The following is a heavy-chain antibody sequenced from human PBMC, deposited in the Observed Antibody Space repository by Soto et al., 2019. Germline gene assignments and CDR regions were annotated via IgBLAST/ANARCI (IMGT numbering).Heavy chain of an antibody. CDR2: IIHIFGTA. CDR1: GGTFSSYA. J-gene: IGHJ6*02. D-gene: IGHD2-15*01. Sequence: QVQLVQSGAEVKKPGSSVKVSCKASGGTFSSYAISWVRQAPGQGLEWMGGIIHIFGTANYAQKFQGRVTITADESTSTAYMELSSLRPEDTAVYYCARAAGYCSGVSCYTYYYGMDVWGQGTTVTVSS. CDR3: ARAAGYCSGVSCYTYYYGMDV. V-gene: IGHV1-69*01.